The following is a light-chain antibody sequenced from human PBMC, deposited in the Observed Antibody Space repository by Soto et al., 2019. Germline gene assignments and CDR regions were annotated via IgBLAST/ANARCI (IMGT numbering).Light chain of an antibody. CDR2: DAS. J-gene: IGKJ4*01. Sequence: EIVLTQSPATLSLSPGERATLSCRASQSVSRYLAWYQRKPGQAPRLLIYDASNRATGIPTRFSGSGSGTDFALTISSLEPEDLAVYYCQQRSNWPSTFGGGTKVEIK. CDR1: QSVSRY. CDR3: QQRSNWPST. V-gene: IGKV3-11*01.